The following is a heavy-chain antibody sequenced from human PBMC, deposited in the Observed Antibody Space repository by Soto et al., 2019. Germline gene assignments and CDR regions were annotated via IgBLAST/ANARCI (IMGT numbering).Heavy chain of an antibody. CDR2: IYPGDSDT. Sequence: GESLKISCKGSGYSFTSYWIGWVRQMPGKGLEWMGIIYPGDSDTRYSPSFQGQVTISADKSISTAYLQWSSLKASDTAVYFCTSDRYPRFYHGSGSYPYYWGQGTPVTVSS. D-gene: IGHD3-10*01. CDR3: TSDRYPRFYHGSGSYPYY. J-gene: IGHJ4*02. V-gene: IGHV5-51*01. CDR1: GYSFTSYW.